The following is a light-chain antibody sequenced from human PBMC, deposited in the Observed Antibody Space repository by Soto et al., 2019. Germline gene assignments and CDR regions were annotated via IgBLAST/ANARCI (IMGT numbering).Light chain of an antibody. CDR2: DAS. CDR1: QSINTF. V-gene: IGKV1-5*01. CDR3: QHYDGYT. Sequence: EIQMTQSPSTLSASVGDRVTITCRASQSINTFLAWYQQKPGKAPKLLIYDASSLESGVPLRFSGSGSGTEFTLTISSLQPDDFATYYCQHYDGYTFGQGTKVDIK. J-gene: IGKJ1*01.